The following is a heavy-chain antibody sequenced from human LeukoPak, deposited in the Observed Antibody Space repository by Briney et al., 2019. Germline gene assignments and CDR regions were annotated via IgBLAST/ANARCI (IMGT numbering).Heavy chain of an antibody. CDR1: GFTFSSYG. V-gene: IGHV3-30*02. CDR2: IRYDGSNK. Sequence: PGGSLRLSCAASGFTFSSYGMHWVRQAPGKGLEWVAFIRYDGSNKYYADSVKGRFTISRDNSKNTLYLQMNSLRAEDTAVYYCAKENNWNDLSLVYWGQGMLVTVSS. D-gene: IGHD1-1*01. J-gene: IGHJ4*02. CDR3: AKENNWNDLSLVY.